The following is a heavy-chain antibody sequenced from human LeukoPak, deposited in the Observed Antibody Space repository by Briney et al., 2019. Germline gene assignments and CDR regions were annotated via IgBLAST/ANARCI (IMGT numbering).Heavy chain of an antibody. Sequence: PGGSLRLSCAASGFTFTTYWMSWVRQPPGKGLEWVANIKQDGTEKYYVDSVKGRFTISRDNAKNSLYLQMNSLRAEDTAVYYCARVRLLWFGELLDNYWGQGTLVTVSS. V-gene: IGHV3-7*01. CDR1: GFTFTTYW. CDR3: ARVRLLWFGELLDNY. D-gene: IGHD3-10*01. J-gene: IGHJ4*02. CDR2: IKQDGTEK.